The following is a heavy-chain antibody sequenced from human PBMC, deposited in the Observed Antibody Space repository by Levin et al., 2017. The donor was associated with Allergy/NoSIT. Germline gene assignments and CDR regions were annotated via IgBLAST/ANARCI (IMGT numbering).Heavy chain of an antibody. CDR1: GFTFSSYG. Sequence: GESLKISCAASGFTFSSYGMHWVRQAPGKGLEWVAVIWYDGSNKYYADSVKGRFTISRDNSKNTLYLQMNSLRAEDTAVYYCARENYYGSGSYYNFLDYWGQGTLVTVSS. CDR2: IWYDGSNK. V-gene: IGHV3-33*01. D-gene: IGHD3-10*01. CDR3: ARENYYGSGSYYNFLDY. J-gene: IGHJ4*02.